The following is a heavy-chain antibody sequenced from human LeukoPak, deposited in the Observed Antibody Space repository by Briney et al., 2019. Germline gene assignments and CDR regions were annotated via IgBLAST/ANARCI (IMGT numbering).Heavy chain of an antibody. CDR1: GYTFTSYA. Sequence: ASVKVSCKASGYTFTSYAMHWVRQAPGQRLEWMGWINAGNGNTKYSQEFQGRVTITRDTSASTAYMELSSLRSEDMAVYYCARGGDSPILTGYWGQGTLVTVSS. CDR3: ARGGDSPILTGY. J-gene: IGHJ4*02. V-gene: IGHV1-3*03. D-gene: IGHD3-9*01. CDR2: INAGNGNT.